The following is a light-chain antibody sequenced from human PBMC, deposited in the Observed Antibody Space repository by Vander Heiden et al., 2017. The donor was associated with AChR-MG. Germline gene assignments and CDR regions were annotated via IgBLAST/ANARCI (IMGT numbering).Light chain of an antibody. CDR2: SAA. CDR1: QDIAAW. Sequence: DIQMTPSPFSVSASIGDRVTITCRASQDIAAWLAWYQQKPGDAPRLLIYSAATLHSGVPSRFRGGGSGTDFSLTISSLQPEDFATYYCQQAKSFPSTFGQGTKLEI. CDR3: QQAKSFPST. V-gene: IGKV1-12*02. J-gene: IGKJ2*01.